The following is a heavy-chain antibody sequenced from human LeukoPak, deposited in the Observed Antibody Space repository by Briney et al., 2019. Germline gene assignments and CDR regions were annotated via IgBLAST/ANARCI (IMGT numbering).Heavy chain of an antibody. CDR2: IYYSGST. Sequence: SETLSLTCTVSGGSISSYYWSWIRQPPGKGLEWIGYIYYSGSTNYNPSLKSRVTISVDTSKNQFSLKLSSVTAADTAVYYCARNGPGGYYYYGMDVWGQGTTVTVSS. D-gene: IGHD3-10*01. J-gene: IGHJ6*02. V-gene: IGHV4-59*01. CDR1: GGSISSYY. CDR3: ARNGPGGYYYYGMDV.